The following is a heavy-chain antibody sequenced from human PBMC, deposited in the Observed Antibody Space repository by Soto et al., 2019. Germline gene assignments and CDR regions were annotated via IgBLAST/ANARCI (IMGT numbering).Heavy chain of an antibody. CDR2: IFYMGST. V-gene: IGHV4-61*08. CDR1: GGSVSSGGYY. CDR3: PRESADRRHYDY. Sequence: SETLSLTCTVSGGSVSSGGYYWSWIRQPPGKGLEWIGYIFYMGSTDYNPSLKSRVTISVDTSTNQFSLNLRSVTAADTAVYYCPRESADRRHYDYWGQGKLVTV. J-gene: IGHJ4*02.